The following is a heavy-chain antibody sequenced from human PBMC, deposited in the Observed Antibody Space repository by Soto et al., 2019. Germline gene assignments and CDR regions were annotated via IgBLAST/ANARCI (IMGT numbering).Heavy chain of an antibody. CDR3: ARAARPPGLGIGSSMDV. J-gene: IGHJ6*02. V-gene: IGHV3-30*04. Sequence: GGSLRLSCAASGFTFRSYAMHWVRQAPGKGLEWVAVISYDGSNKYYADSVKGRFTISRDNSKNTLYLQMNSLRAEDTAVYYCARAARPPGLGIGSSMDVWGQGTTVTVSS. CDR2: ISYDGSNK. CDR1: GFTFRSYA. D-gene: IGHD7-27*01.